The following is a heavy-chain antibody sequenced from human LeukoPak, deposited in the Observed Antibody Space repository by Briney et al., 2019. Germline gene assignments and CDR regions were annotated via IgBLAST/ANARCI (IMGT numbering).Heavy chain of an antibody. CDR2: IRSKAYGGTT. CDR3: TRAPITMVRGVIGDLDY. V-gene: IGHV3-49*04. D-gene: IGHD3-10*01. Sequence: GGSLRLSCAVSGFTFSSYSMNWVRQAPGKGLEWVGFIRSKAYGGTTEYAASVKGRFTISRDDSKSIAYLQMNSLKTEDTAVYYCTRAPITMVRGVIGDLDYWGQGTLVTVSS. CDR1: GFTFSSYS. J-gene: IGHJ4*02.